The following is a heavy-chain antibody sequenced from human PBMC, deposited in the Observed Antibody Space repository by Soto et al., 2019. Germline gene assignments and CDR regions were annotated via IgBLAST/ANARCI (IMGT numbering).Heavy chain of an antibody. CDR2: IYHSGST. CDR3: ARAISGYFGVYYFDY. Sequence: SETQSLTWSFAGGALSSVRYSWIWLLPPPGKGLEWIGYIYHSGSTYYNPSLKSRVTISVDRSKNQFSLKLSSVTAADTAVYYCARAISGYFGVYYFDYWGQGTLVTGSA. D-gene: IGHD3-9*01. V-gene: IGHV4-30-2*01. CDR1: GGALSSVRYS. J-gene: IGHJ4*02.